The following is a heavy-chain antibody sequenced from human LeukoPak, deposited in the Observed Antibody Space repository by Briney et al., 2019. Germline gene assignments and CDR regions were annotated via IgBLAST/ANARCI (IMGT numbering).Heavy chain of an antibody. J-gene: IGHJ5*02. Sequence: LRLSCAASGFTFDDYAMHWVRQAPGKGLEWIAYIHSSGYTNYNPFLRSRVTISVDTSKNEFSLKVTSVTAADTAVYYCAQRQGPTSGSYDYFDPWGQGTLVTVSS. CDR2: IHSSGYT. CDR1: GFTFDDYA. D-gene: IGHD1-26*01. CDR3: AQRQGPTSGSYDYFDP. V-gene: IGHV4-4*09.